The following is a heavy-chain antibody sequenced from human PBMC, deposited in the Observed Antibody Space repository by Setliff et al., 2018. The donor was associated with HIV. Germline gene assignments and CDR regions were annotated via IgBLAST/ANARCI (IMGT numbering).Heavy chain of an antibody. J-gene: IGHJ6*03. CDR1: GGSFSGYY. Sequence: LSLTCAVYGGSFSGYYRSWIRQPPGKGLEWIGEINHSGSTNYNPSLKSRVTISVDTSKNQFSLKLSSVTAADTAVYYCARLRLLYYYYYMDVWGKGTTVTVSS. CDR3: ARLRLLYYYYYMDV. V-gene: IGHV4-34*01. CDR2: INHSGST.